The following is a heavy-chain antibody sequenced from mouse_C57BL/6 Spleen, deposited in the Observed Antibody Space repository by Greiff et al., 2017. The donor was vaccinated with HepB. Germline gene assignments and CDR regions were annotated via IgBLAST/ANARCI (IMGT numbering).Heavy chain of an antibody. CDR1: GFTFSSYA. Sequence: EVMLVESGEGLVKPGGSLKLSCAASGFTFSSYAMSWVRQTPEKRLEWVAYISSGGDYIYYADTVKGRFTISRDNARNTLYLQVSSLKSEDTAMYYGTRGVGYDYDQAWFAYWGQGTLVTVSA. J-gene: IGHJ3*01. D-gene: IGHD2-4*01. CDR2: ISSGGDYI. CDR3: TRGVGYDYDQAWFAY. V-gene: IGHV5-9-1*02.